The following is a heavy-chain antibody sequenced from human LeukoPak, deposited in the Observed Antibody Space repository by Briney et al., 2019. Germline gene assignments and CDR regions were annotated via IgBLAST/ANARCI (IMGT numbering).Heavy chain of an antibody. CDR2: NYLGYYDT. CDR3: ARAAISRSYSMLPDAFDV. D-gene: IGHD1-26*01. CDR1: GYSFTSYL. V-gene: IGHV5-51*04. Sequence: GEYPMPSCKGSGYSFTSYLIGWVRPMPGEGLGWMGINYLGYYDTRYRPSFEGQVTISADKHITTAYLQWSSHKASDTHMYYCARAAISRSYSMLPDAFDVGSQGTMLTVSS. J-gene: IGHJ3*01.